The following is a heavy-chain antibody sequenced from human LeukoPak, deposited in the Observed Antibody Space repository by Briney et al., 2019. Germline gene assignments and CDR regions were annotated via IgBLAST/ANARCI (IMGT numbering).Heavy chain of an antibody. V-gene: IGHV5-51*01. D-gene: IGHD3-10*01. CDR3: ARAVPRDGSGSSPFDY. Sequence: GESLQISCKGSGYSFTSYWIGWVRQMPGKGLEWMGIIYPGDSDTRYSPSFQGQVTISADRSITTAYLQWSSLKASDTAMYYCARAVPRDGSGSSPFDYWGQGTLVTVSS. CDR1: GYSFTSYW. CDR2: IYPGDSDT. J-gene: IGHJ4*02.